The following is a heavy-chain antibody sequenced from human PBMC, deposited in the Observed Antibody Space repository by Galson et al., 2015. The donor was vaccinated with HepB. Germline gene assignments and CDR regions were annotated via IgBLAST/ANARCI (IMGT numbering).Heavy chain of an antibody. CDR1: GFTFSSYA. CDR2: ISGSGGST. V-gene: IGHV3-23*01. J-gene: IGHJ3*02. Sequence: SLRLSCAASGFTFSSYAMSWVRQAPGKGLEWVSAISGSGGSTYYADSVKGRFTISRDNSKNTLYLQMNSLRADDTAVYYCAKSLSIAMIVVVTPYPFDICCHGTMFPVSS. CDR3: AKSLSIAMIVVVTPYPFDI. D-gene: IGHD3-22*01.